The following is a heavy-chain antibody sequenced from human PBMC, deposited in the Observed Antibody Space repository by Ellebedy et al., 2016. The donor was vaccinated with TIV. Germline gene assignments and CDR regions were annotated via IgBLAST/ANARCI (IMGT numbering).Heavy chain of an antibody. CDR1: GYTFTSYG. Sequence: AAAVKVSCKASGYTFTSYGISWVRQARGQGLEWIGWISTFNRNTNYTQKLQGRVTMTTDTYTSTAYMEVRSLRSDDTAVYYCAILTPYSSGSFDYWGQGTLVTASS. V-gene: IGHV1-18*01. J-gene: IGHJ4*02. CDR2: ISTFNRNT. D-gene: IGHD6-19*01. CDR3: AILTPYSSGSFDY.